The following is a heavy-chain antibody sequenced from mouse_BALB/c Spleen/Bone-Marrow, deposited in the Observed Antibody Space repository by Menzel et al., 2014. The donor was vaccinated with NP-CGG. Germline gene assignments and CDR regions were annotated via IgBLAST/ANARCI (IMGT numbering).Heavy chain of an antibody. J-gene: IGHJ1*01. CDR3: ARGGDWFFDV. CDR1: GYSITSGYY. CDR2: ISYDGSN. Sequence: VQLQQSGPGLVKPSQSLSLTCSVSGYSITSGYYWNWIRQFPGNKLEWMDYISYDGSNNYNPSLKNRISITRDTSKNQFFLRLNSVTTEDTATYYCARGGDWFFDVWGAGTTVTVSS. V-gene: IGHV3-6*02.